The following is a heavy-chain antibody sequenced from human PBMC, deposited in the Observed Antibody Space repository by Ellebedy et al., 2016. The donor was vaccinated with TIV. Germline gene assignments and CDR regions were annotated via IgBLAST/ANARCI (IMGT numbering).Heavy chain of an antibody. CDR3: ARGVGGSSSFDY. J-gene: IGHJ4*02. V-gene: IGHV3-30-3*01. D-gene: IGHD6-6*01. CDR2: ISYDGSNK. Sequence: GESLKISCAASGFTFSSYAMHWVRQAPGKGLEWVAVISYDGSNKYYADSVKGRFTISRDNSKNTLYLQLKSLRAEDTAVYYCARGVGGSSSFDYWGQGTLVTVSS. CDR1: GFTFSSYA.